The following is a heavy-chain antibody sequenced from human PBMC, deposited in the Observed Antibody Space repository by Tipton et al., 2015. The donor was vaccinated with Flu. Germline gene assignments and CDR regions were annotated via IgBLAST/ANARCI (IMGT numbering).Heavy chain of an antibody. CDR3: ARITSSETFYYYMDV. J-gene: IGHJ6*03. CDR1: GGSISSYY. D-gene: IGHD2-2*01. CDR2: IYYSGST. Sequence: GLVKPSETLSLTCTVSGGSISSYYWSWIRQPPGKGLEWIGYIYYSGSTNYNPSLKSRVTISVDTSKNQFSLNLSSVTAADTAVYYCARITSSETFYYYMDVWGKGTTVTVSS. V-gene: IGHV4-59*01.